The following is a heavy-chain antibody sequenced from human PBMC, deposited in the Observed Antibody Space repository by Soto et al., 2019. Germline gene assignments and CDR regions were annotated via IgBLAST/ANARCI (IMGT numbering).Heavy chain of an antibody. D-gene: IGHD2-2*01. J-gene: IGHJ4*02. V-gene: IGHV3-23*01. CDR3: AKVAVPLYCSSTSCYPYFDY. CDR2: ISGSGGST. Sequence: HPGGSLRLSCAASGFTFSSYAMSWVRQAPGKGLEWVSAISGSGGSTYYADSVKGRFTISRDNSKNTLYLQMNSLRAEDTAAYYFAKVAVPLYCSSTSCYPYFDYWGQGTLVTVSS. CDR1: GFTFSSYA.